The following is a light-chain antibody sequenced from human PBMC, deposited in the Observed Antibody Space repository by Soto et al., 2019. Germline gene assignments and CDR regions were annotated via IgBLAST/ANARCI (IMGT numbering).Light chain of an antibody. V-gene: IGKV3-15*01. CDR2: AAS. CDR1: QSLXSY. Sequence: IVMTQSPATLSVSRGERATLSCRASQSLXSYLPWCEEQPGQAPRVLXYAASTRATDIPARLSGSGSGTEFTLPISSLQSEDFAAYYCQQYDNWTPTFGQGTRLEIK. CDR3: QQYDNWTPT. J-gene: IGKJ5*01.